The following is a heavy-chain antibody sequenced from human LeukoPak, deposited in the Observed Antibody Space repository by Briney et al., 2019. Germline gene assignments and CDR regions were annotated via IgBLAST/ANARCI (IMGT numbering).Heavy chain of an antibody. D-gene: IGHD6-19*01. J-gene: IGHJ5*02. CDR1: GFTFSGSA. Sequence: GGSLKLSCAASGFTFSGSAMHWVRQAPGKGLEWVSYISSSSSTIYYADSVKGRFTISRDNAKNSLYLQMNSLRAEDTAVYYCARDPNSSGWFDSWWFDPWGQGTLVTVSS. V-gene: IGHV3-48*04. CDR3: ARDPNSSGWFDSWWFDP. CDR2: ISSSSSTI.